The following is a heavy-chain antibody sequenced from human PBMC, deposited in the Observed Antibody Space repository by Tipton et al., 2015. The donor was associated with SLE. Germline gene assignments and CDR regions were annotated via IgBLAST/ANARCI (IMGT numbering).Heavy chain of an antibody. J-gene: IGHJ4*02. V-gene: IGHV4-61*01. CDR3: AREGGY. CDR1: GYSISSGYY. D-gene: IGHD3-16*01. CDR2: IYYSGST. Sequence: LRLSCTVSGYSISSGYYWGWIRQPPGKGLEWIGYIYYSGSTNYNPSLKSRVTISVDTSKNQFSLKLSSVTAADTAVYYCAREGGYWGQGTLVTVSS.